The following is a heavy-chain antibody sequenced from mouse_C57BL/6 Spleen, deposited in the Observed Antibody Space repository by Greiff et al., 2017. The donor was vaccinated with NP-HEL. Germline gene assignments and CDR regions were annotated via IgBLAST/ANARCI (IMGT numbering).Heavy chain of an antibody. CDR1: GYTFTSYW. CDR3: ARNYDYGYAMDY. Sequence: QVQLQQPGAELVMPGASVKLSCKASGYTFTSYWMHWVKQRPGQGLEWIGEIDPSDSYTNYNQKFKGKSTLTVDKSSSTAYMQLSSLTSEDSAVYYCARNYDYGYAMDYWGQGTSVTVSS. J-gene: IGHJ4*01. V-gene: IGHV1-69*01. D-gene: IGHD2-4*01. CDR2: IDPSDSYT.